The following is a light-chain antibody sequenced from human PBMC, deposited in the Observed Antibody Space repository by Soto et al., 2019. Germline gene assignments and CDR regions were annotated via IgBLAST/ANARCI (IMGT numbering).Light chain of an antibody. Sequence: QSVLTQPASVSGSPGQSITFSCTGTSSDVGGYNYVSWYQQHPGKAPKLMIYDVSNRPSGVSNRFSGSKSGNTASLTISGLQAEDEADYYCSSYTSSSTLGVFGTGTKV. V-gene: IGLV2-14*01. CDR3: SSYTSSSTLGV. CDR2: DVS. CDR1: SSDVGGYNY. J-gene: IGLJ1*01.